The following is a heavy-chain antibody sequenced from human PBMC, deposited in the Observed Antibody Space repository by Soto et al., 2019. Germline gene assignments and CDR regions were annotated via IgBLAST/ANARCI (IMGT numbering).Heavy chain of an antibody. J-gene: IGHJ4*02. CDR2: IYHSGST. V-gene: IGHV4-30-2*01. Sequence: QLQLQESGSGLVKPSQTLSLTCAVSGGSISSGGYSWSWIRQPPGKGLEWIGYIYHSGSTYYNPSLXMXAXIXXDRSKNQFSRKLSSVTAADTAVYYCAGGPGVARNYWGQGTLVTVSS. CDR1: GGSISSGGYS. CDR3: AGGPGVARNY. D-gene: IGHD5-12*01.